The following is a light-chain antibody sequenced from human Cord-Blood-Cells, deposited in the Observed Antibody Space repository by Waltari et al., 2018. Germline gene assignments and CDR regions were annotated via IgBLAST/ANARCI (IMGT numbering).Light chain of an antibody. J-gene: IGLJ1*01. Sequence: SALTPPASVSGAPGQSITISCTGTSSAVGSYNLVSWYQQHPGKAPKLMIYEVSNRTSGVSNRFSGSKSSNTASLTISGLQAEDEDDYYCCSYAASSTYVFGTGTKVTVL. CDR3: CSYAASSTYV. V-gene: IGLV2-23*02. CDR1: SSAVGSYNL. CDR2: EVS.